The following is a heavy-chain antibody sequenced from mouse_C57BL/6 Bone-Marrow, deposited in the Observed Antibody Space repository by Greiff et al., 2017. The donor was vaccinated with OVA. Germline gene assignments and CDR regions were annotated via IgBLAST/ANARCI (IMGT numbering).Heavy chain of an antibody. D-gene: IGHD1-1*01. J-gene: IGHJ1*03. Sequence: QVQLQQSGAELVRPGASVTLSCKASGYTFTDYEMHWVKQTPVHGLEWIGAIDPETGGTAYNQKFKGKAILTADKSSSTAYMELRSLTSEDSAVYYCTRNYYGSSYWYFDVWGTGTTVTVSS. CDR1: GYTFTDYE. V-gene: IGHV1-15*01. CDR2: IDPETGGT. CDR3: TRNYYGSSYWYFDV.